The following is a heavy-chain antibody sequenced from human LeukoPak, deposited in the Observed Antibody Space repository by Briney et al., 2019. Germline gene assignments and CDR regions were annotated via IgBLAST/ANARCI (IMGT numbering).Heavy chain of an antibody. J-gene: IGHJ4*02. CDR1: GSTFSSYS. D-gene: IGHD3-16*02. CDR2: ISSSSSTI. CDR3: ARSRTTLGELSLCFDY. Sequence: GGSLRLSCAASGSTFSSYSMNWVRQAPGKGLEWVSYISSSSSTIYYADSVKGRFTISRDNAKNSLYLQMNSLRAEDTAVYYCARSRTTLGELSLCFDYWGQGTLVTVSS. V-gene: IGHV3-48*01.